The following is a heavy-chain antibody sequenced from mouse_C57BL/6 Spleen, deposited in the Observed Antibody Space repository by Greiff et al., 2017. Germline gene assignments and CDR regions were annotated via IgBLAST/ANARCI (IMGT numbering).Heavy chain of an antibody. CDR1: GFTFSDYY. D-gene: IGHD1-1*01. CDR3: ARFGSSYAMDY. J-gene: IGHJ4*01. CDR2: INYDGSST. V-gene: IGHV5-16*01. Sequence: EVQLVESEGGLVQPGSSMKLSCTASGFTFSDYYMAWVRQVPEKGLEWVANINYDGSSTYYLDSLKSRFIISRDNAKNILYLQMSSLKSEDTATYYCARFGSSYAMDYWGQGTSVTVSS.